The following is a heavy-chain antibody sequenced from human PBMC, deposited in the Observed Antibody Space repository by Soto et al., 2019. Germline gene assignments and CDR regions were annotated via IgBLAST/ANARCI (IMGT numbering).Heavy chain of an antibody. J-gene: IGHJ6*02. CDR1: GGIFSSFT. V-gene: IGHV1-69*06. D-gene: IGHD5-12*01. CDR2: IIPIFDAP. Sequence: SVKVSCKASGGIFSSFTISWVRQAPGQGLEWLGGIIPIFDAPTYAQNFQGRVTITADKSTNTVYMELSSLRSEDTAVYYCATHGATKMARAAIKHYYYVMDLWGQGTTVTVSS. CDR3: ATHGATKMARAAIKHYYYVMDL.